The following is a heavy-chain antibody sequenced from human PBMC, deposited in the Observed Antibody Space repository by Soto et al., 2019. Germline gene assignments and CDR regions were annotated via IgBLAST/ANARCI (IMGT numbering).Heavy chain of an antibody. Sequence: EVQLVESGGGLVQPGGSLRLSCAASGFTVSDNYMDWVRQVPGKGLEWVGRIRNRAKRDTTEYAASVKGRITISRDDSKNLLLLLMDSVKNEDAAVYYCARGLDDMSFWFFGYWGQGTLVTVSS. V-gene: IGHV3-72*01. J-gene: IGHJ4*02. CDR3: ARGLDDMSFWFFGY. CDR2: IRNRAKRDTT. CDR1: GFTVSDNY. D-gene: IGHD3-9*01.